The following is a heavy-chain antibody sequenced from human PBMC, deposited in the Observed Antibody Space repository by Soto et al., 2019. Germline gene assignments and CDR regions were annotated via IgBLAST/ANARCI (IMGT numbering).Heavy chain of an antibody. V-gene: IGHV1-8*01. CDR1: GYTFTSYD. CDR2: MNPNSGNT. CDR3: AREGRCSSTSRYGSYGMDV. J-gene: IGHJ6*02. Sequence: ASVKVSCKASGYTFTSYDINWVRQATGQGLEWMGWMNPNSGNTGYAQKFQGRVTMTRNTSISTAYMELSSLRSEDTAVYYCAREGRCSSTSRYGSYGMDVWGQGTTVTVSS. D-gene: IGHD2-2*01.